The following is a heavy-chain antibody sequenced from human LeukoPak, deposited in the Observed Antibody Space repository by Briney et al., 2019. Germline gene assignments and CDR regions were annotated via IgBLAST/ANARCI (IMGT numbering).Heavy chain of an antibody. V-gene: IGHV3-48*02. D-gene: IGHD3-16*02. Sequence: PGGSLRLSCAASGFTFSSYSMNWVRQAPGRGLEWVSYISSSSSTIYYADSVKGRFTISRDNAKNSLYLQMNSLRDEDTAVYYCARSQYYDYVGGSYRLRPYYFDYWGQGTLVTVSS. J-gene: IGHJ4*02. CDR3: ARSQYYDYVGGSYRLRPYYFDY. CDR1: GFTFSSYS. CDR2: ISSSSSTI.